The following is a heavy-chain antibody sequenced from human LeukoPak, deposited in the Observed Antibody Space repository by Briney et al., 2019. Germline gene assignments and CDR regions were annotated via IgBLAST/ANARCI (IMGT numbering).Heavy chain of an antibody. CDR2: IIPIFGTA. J-gene: IGHJ4*02. CDR3: ASGAGRGGDYEVGY. V-gene: IGHV1-69*13. CDR1: GGTFSSYA. Sequence: ASVKVSCKASGGTFSSYAISWVRQAPGQGLEWMGGIIPIFGTANYAQKFQGRVTITADESTSTAYMELSSLRSEDTAVYYCASGAGRGGDYEVGYWGQGTLVTVSS. D-gene: IGHD4-17*01.